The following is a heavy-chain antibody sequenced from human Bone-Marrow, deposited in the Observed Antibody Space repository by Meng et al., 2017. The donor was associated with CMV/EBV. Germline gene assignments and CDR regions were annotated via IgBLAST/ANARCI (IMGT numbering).Heavy chain of an antibody. Sequence: GGSLRLSCAASGFTFSSYSMNWVRQAPGKGLEWVSSISSSSSYIYYADSVKGRFTISRDNAKNSLYLQMNSLRAEDTAVYYCARGPPSITIFGVVIIPNWFDPWGQGTLVTGSS. CDR2: ISSSSSYI. J-gene: IGHJ5*02. CDR1: GFTFSSYS. D-gene: IGHD3-3*01. CDR3: ARGPPSITIFGVVIIPNWFDP. V-gene: IGHV3-21*01.